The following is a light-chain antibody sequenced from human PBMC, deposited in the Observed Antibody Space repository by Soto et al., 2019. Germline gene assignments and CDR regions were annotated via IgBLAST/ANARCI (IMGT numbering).Light chain of an antibody. J-gene: IGKJ3*01. V-gene: IGKV1-5*03. CDR3: QHYTTYSGT. Sequence: DIHMTQSPATLSASVGDRVTITCRASQSISTWLAWYQQKPGKAPKLLIYCASSLESGVPSRFSGSGSGTDFTLTISSLQPDDFATYYCQHYTTYSGTFGPGTKVDIK. CDR1: QSISTW. CDR2: CAS.